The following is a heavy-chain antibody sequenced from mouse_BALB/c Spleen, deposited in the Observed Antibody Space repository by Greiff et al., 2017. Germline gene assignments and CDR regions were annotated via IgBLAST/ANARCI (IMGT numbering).Heavy chain of an antibody. CDR2: INPSSGYT. D-gene: IGHD1-1*01. CDR1: GYTFTSYT. CDR3: AILYYYGSSYYAMDY. V-gene: IGHV1-4*01. J-gene: IGHJ4*01. Sequence: VQLQQSGAELARPGASVKMSCKASGYTFTSYTMHWVKQRPGQGLEWIGYINPSSGYTNYNQKFKDKATLTADKSSSTAYMQLSSLTSEDSAVYYCAILYYYGSSYYAMDYWGQGTSVNVSS.